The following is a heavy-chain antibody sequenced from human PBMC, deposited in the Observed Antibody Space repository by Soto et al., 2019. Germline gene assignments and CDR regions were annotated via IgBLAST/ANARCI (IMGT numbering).Heavy chain of an antibody. V-gene: IGHV3-33*01. CDR1: GFTFSSYG. CDR3: ARDTPYSQQLSLVDY. Sequence: GGSLRLSCAASGFTFSSYGMHWVRQAPGKGLEWVAVIWYDGSNKYYADSVKGRFTISRDNSKNTLYLQMNSLRAEDTAVYYCARDTPYSQQLSLVDYWGQGTLVTVSS. J-gene: IGHJ4*02. D-gene: IGHD6-13*01. CDR2: IWYDGSNK.